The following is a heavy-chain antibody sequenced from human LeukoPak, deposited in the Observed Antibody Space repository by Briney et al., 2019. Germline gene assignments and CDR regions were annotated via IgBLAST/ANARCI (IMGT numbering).Heavy chain of an antibody. CDR3: VRDANWGLDALDI. CDR1: GDSVSFNGDG. D-gene: IGHD7-27*01. J-gene: IGHJ3*02. Sequence: SQTLSLTSALSGDSVSFNGDGWNWIRQSPSSGLEWLRRAYYRSKWLYDYAVSVKGRLTITPDTAKNQFSLQLNSVTPEDTAVYYCVRDANWGLDALDIWGQGTMVTVSS. CDR2: AYYRSKWLY. V-gene: IGHV6-1*01.